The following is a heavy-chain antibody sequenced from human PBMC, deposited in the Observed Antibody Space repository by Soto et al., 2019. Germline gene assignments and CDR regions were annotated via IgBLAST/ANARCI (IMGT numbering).Heavy chain of an antibody. D-gene: IGHD2-8*01. Sequence: EVQLVESGGGLVQPGGSLRLSCAASGFTFSDHYMDWVRQAPGKGLEWVGRTRNKANSYTTEYAASVKGRFTISRDDSKNSLYLQMNSLKTEDTAVYYCNRRPPNGCMDVWGQGTTVTVSS. V-gene: IGHV3-72*01. CDR3: NRRPPNGCMDV. J-gene: IGHJ6*02. CDR2: TRNKANSYTT. CDR1: GFTFSDHY.